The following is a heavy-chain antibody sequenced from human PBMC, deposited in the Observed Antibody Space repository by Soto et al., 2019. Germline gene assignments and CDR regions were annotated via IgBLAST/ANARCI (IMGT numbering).Heavy chain of an antibody. Sequence: NPSETLSLTCAVSGYSISSGYYWGWIRQPPGKGLEWIGSIYHSGSTYYNPSLKSRVTISVDTSKNQFSLKLSSVAAADTAVYYCARELRYYDSSGYYPIDAFDIWGQGTMVTVSS. CDR3: ARELRYYDSSGYYPIDAFDI. CDR1: GYSISSGYY. D-gene: IGHD3-22*01. V-gene: IGHV4-38-2*02. J-gene: IGHJ3*02. CDR2: IYHSGST.